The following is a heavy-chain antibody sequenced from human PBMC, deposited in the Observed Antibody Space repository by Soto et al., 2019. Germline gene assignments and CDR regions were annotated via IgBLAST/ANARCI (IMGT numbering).Heavy chain of an antibody. Sequence: ASVKVSCKASGGTFSSYAISWVRQAPGQGLEWMGGIIPILGIANYAQKFQGRVTITADKSTSTAYMELSSLRSGDTAVYYCARGDAPGDSSGYSNGAFDIWGQGTMVTVSS. J-gene: IGHJ3*02. D-gene: IGHD3-22*01. V-gene: IGHV1-69*10. CDR3: ARGDAPGDSSGYSNGAFDI. CDR1: GGTFSSYA. CDR2: IIPILGIA.